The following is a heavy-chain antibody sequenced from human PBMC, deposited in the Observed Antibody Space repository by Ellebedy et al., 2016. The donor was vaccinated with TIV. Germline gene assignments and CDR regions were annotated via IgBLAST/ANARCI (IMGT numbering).Heavy chain of an antibody. V-gene: IGHV3-21*01. CDR2: ITSSSNYI. CDR1: GFTFNYYS. CDR3: ARISSCVGGTCYPDY. D-gene: IGHD2-15*01. Sequence: GESLKIPXAASGFTFNYYSMNWVRQAPGKGLEWVSSITSSSNYIYYADSVKGRFTISRDNAKNSLYLQMNSLRVEDTAVYYCARISSCVGGTCYPDYWGQGTLVTVSS. J-gene: IGHJ4*02.